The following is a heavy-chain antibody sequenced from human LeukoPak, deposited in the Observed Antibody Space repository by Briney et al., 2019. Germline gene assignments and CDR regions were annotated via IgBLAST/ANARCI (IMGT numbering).Heavy chain of an antibody. J-gene: IGHJ4*02. CDR2: ISGSGGTT. CDR1: GLTFGSYA. V-gene: IGHV3-23*01. Sequence: GGSLRLSCAASGLTFGSYAMSWVRQAPGRGLEWVSTISGSGGTTYYADSVEGQFTISRDNSKNTVSLQMNSLRAEDTAIYYCAKSVSPGGYVGSLYFFDDWGQGTLVTVSS. D-gene: IGHD1-26*01. CDR3: AKSVSPGGYVGSLYFFDD.